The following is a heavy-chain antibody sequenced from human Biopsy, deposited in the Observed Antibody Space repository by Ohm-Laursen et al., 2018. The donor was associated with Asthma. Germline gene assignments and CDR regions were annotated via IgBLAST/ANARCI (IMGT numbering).Heavy chain of an antibody. CDR1: GSMFRSFG. D-gene: IGHD3-10*01. J-gene: IGHJ4*02. CDR3: ARGLDYSGRSGFDY. CDR2: ISYDGNHK. V-gene: IGHV3-33*05. Sequence: SLRLSCAASGSMFRSFGMHWVRQAPGKGLEWVAVISYDGNHKFYEDSVKGRFTISRDNSMNTLYLHMNSLRVEDTAVYYCARGLDYSGRSGFDYWGQGTLVTVSS.